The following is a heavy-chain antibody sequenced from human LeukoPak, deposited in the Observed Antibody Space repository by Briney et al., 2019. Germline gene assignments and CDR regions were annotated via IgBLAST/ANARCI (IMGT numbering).Heavy chain of an antibody. J-gene: IGHJ4*02. V-gene: IGHV3-48*02. Sequence: GGSLRLSCAASGFTFSTYSMNWVRQAPGKGLEWISYISSSSNTIYYADSVKGRFTISRDNAKNSLFLQTNSLRDEDTAVYYCARASFQRWLQLGGDWGQGTLVTVSS. D-gene: IGHD5-24*01. CDR2: ISSSSNTI. CDR1: GFTFSTYS. CDR3: ARASFQRWLQLGGD.